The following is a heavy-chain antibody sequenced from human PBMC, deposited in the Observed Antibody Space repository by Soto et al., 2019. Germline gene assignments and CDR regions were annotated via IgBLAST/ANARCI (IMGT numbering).Heavy chain of an antibody. CDR2: IYHSGST. J-gene: IGHJ6*02. CDR3: ARDTKEMATITAIGPDYYYGMDV. Sequence: PSETLSLTCAVSGGSISSSNWWSWVRQPPGKGLEWIGEIYHSGSTNYNPSLKSRVTISVDKSKNQFSLKLSSVTAADTAVYYCARDTKEMATITAIGPDYYYGMDVWGQGTTVTVSS. D-gene: IGHD5-12*01. V-gene: IGHV4-4*02. CDR1: GGSISSSNW.